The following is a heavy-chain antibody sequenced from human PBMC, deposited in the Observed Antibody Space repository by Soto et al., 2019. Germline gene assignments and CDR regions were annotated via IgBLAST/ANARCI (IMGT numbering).Heavy chain of an antibody. CDR1: GFTFTSSA. CDR2: IVVGSGDT. J-gene: IGHJ6*02. Sequence: SVKVSCKASGFTFTSSAVQWVRQARGQRLEWIGWIVVGSGDTNSAQKFQKRVTITRDMSTSTAYIELSSLRSEDTAVYYCAATIIAAVGTGCYYGMDVWGQGTTVTV. V-gene: IGHV1-58*01. D-gene: IGHD6-13*01. CDR3: AATIIAAVGTGCYYGMDV.